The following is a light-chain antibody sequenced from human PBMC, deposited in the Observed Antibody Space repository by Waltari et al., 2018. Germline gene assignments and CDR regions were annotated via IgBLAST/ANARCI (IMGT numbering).Light chain of an antibody. J-gene: IGKJ1*01. Sequence: EIVLTQSPATLSLSPGERATLSCRASESVSPYLAWYQQRPGQAPRLIVYDVSTRAAGIPARFSGSGSETEFTLTISSLEPDDFAIYYCHQRNDRRGTFGQGTKVEIK. V-gene: IGKV3-11*01. CDR3: HQRNDRRGT. CDR1: ESVSPY. CDR2: DVS.